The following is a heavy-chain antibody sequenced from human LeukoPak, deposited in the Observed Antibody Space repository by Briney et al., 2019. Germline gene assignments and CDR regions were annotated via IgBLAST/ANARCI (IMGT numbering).Heavy chain of an antibody. Sequence: RAASVKVSCKASGYTFTSYAMNWVRQAPGQGLEWMGWINTNTGNPTYAQGFTGRFVFSLDTSVSTAYLQISSLKAEDTAVYYCARGSYYVWGSYRPLPDYWGQGTLVIASS. CDR3: ARGSYYVWGSYRPLPDY. CDR2: INTNTGNP. CDR1: GYTFTSYA. J-gene: IGHJ4*02. D-gene: IGHD3-16*02. V-gene: IGHV7-4-1*02.